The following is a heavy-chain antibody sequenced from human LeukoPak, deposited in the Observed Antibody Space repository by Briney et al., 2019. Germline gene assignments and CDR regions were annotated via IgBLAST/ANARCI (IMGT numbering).Heavy chain of an antibody. V-gene: IGHV4-39*01. D-gene: IGHD3-3*02. CDR3: ARHSNALSHYLDV. J-gene: IGHJ6*03. CDR2: AYFTGST. CDR1: GGSVSSSSSY. Sequence: SETLSLTCTVSGGSVSSSSSYWGWIRQPPGKGLEWIGSAYFTGSTNYSPSLKTRVTISVDTSKNQFSLKVNSVTAADTAVYYCARHSNALSHYLDVWGKGTTVTVSS.